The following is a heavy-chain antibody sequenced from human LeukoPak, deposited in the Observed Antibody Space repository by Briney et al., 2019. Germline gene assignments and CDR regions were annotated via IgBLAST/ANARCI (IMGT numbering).Heavy chain of an antibody. D-gene: IGHD6-19*01. CDR3: ARDRRPFSLKQWLPQGY. CDR2: IWYDGSNK. V-gene: IGHV3-33*01. CDR1: GFTFSSYG. Sequence: PGKSLRLSCAASGFTFSSYGMHWVRQAPGKGLEWVAVIWYDGSNKYYADSVKGRFTISRDNSKNTLYLQMNSLRAEDTAVYYCARDRRPFSLKQWLPQGYWGQGTLVTVSS. J-gene: IGHJ4*02.